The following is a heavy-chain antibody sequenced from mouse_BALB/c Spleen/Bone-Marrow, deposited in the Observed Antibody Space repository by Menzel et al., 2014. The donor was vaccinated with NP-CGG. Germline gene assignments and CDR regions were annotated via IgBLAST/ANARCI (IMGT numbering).Heavy chain of an antibody. V-gene: IGHV3-5*02. J-gene: IGHJ2*01. CDR1: GISITTGNYR. Sequence: EVMLVESGPGLVKPSQTVSLTCTVTGISITTGNYRWSWIRQFPGNKLEWIGYIYYSGTITYNPSLTSRTTITRDTSKNQVFLEMNSLTAEDTATYYCARGAMITTGYCDYWGQGTTLTVSS. CDR3: ARGAMITTGYCDY. D-gene: IGHD2-4*01. CDR2: IYYSGTI.